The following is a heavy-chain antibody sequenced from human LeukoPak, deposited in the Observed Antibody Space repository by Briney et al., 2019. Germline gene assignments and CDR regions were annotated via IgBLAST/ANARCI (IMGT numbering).Heavy chain of an antibody. D-gene: IGHD2-15*01. J-gene: IGHJ4*02. CDR3: ARDCSGGSCYGALDY. CDR1: GYTFTSYD. Sequence: ASVKVSCKASGYTFTSYDINWVRQATGQGLEWMGWMNPNSGNTGYAQKFQGRVTMTRNTSISTAYMELSSLRSDDTAVYYCARDCSGGSCYGALDYWGQGTLVTVSS. CDR2: MNPNSGNT. V-gene: IGHV1-8*01.